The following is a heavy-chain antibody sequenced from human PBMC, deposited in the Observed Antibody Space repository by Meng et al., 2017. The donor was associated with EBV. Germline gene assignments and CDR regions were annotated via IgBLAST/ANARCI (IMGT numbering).Heavy chain of an antibody. D-gene: IGHD6-13*01. Sequence: QITLKEYGPTLVKPTQTLTLTCPFSGFSLSTSGVGVGWIRQPPGKALEWLALIYWDDDKRYSPSLKSRLTITKDTSKNQVVLTMTNMDPVDTAAYYCAHRRDEYSSSWYGWFNPWGQGTLVTVSS. CDR3: AHRRDEYSSSWYGWFNP. V-gene: IGHV2-5*02. CDR1: GFSLSTSGVG. J-gene: IGHJ5*02. CDR2: IYWDDDK.